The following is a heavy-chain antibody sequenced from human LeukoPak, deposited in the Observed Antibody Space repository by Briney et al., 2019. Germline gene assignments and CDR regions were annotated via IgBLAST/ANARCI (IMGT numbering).Heavy chain of an antibody. D-gene: IGHD6-19*01. Sequence: ASVKVSGKASGYTFTGYYMHWGRQAPGHGLEWMGWSNPNSGGTNYAQKFQGRVTMTRDTSISTAYMELSRLRSDDTAVYYCARLDSSVYYWGQGTLVTVS. CDR3: ARLDSSVYY. J-gene: IGHJ4*02. V-gene: IGHV1-2*02. CDR2: SNPNSGGT. CDR1: GYTFTGYY.